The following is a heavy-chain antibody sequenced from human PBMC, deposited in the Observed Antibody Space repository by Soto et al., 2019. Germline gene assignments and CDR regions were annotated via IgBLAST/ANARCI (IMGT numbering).Heavy chain of an antibody. CDR1: GGSISSYY. Sequence: SETLSLTCTVSGGSISSYYWSWIRQPPGKGLEWIGYIYYSGSTNYNPSLKSRVTISVDTSKNQFSLKLSSVTAADTAVYYCARGSMVRGVSIPPNWFDFWCKAPLVT. J-gene: IGHJ5*01. CDR3: ARGSMVRGVSIPPNWFDF. V-gene: IGHV4-59*01. CDR2: IYYSGST. D-gene: IGHD3-10*01.